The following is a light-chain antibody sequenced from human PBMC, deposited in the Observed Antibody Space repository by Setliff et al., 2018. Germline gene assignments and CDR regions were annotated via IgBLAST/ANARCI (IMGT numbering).Light chain of an antibody. CDR2: DVS. V-gene: IGKV1-33*01. CDR1: QDIGNY. J-gene: IGKJ2*01. Sequence: DIQMTQSPSSLSASVGDRVTITCQASQDIGNYVNWFQHKPGKAPKLMIYDVSNLEKGVPSRFSGSGSGTVFTFVISSLQPEDIATYYCQQYSKLPYTFGQGTKLDIK. CDR3: QQYSKLPYT.